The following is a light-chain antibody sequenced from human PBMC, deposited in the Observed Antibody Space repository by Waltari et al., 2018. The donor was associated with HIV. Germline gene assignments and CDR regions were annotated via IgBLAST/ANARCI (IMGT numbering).Light chain of an antibody. V-gene: IGLV3-9*01. CDR2: RDS. CDR3: QLWDSSLSVI. J-gene: IGLJ2*01. Sequence: SYELTQPPSVSVALGQTAKITCGAFDIESKNVHWYQQKPGQAPVLVIYRDSNRPSGISERFSASNSGNMVTLTIYGVRAWDEADYYCQLWDSSLSVIFGGGTKLTVL. CDR1: DIESKN.